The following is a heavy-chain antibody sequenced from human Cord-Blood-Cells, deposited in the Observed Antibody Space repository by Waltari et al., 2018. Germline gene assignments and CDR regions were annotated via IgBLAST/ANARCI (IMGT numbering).Heavy chain of an antibody. CDR3: AREYYDFWSGYYDAFDI. V-gene: IGHV3-74*01. Sequence: EVQLVESGGGLVQPGGSLRLSCAASGFTFSSYWMPWVRQAPGKGLVWVSRINSDGSSTSYADSVKGRFTISRDNAKNTLYLQMNSLRAEDTAVYYCAREYYDFWSGYYDAFDIWGQGTMVTVSS. J-gene: IGHJ3*02. CDR1: GFTFSSYW. CDR2: INSDGSST. D-gene: IGHD3-3*01.